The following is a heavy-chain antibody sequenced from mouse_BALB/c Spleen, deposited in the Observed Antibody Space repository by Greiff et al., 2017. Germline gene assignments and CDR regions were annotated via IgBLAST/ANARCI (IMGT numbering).Heavy chain of an antibody. D-gene: IGHD1-1*01. CDR3: ASPYYYGSSGFAY. J-gene: IGHJ3*01. CDR1: GFNIKDTY. Sequence: EVQLQQSGAELVKPGASVKLSCTASGFNIKDTYMHWVKQRPEQGLEWIGRIDPANGNTKYDPKFQGKATITADTSSNTAYLQLSSLTSEDTAVYYCASPYYYGSSGFAYWGQGTLVTVSA. CDR2: IDPANGNT. V-gene: IGHV14-3*02.